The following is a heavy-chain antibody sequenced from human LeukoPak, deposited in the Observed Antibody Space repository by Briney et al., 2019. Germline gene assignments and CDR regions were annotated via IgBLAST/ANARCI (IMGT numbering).Heavy chain of an antibody. CDR3: AREIVGAIKSYFDY. J-gene: IGHJ4*02. D-gene: IGHD1-26*01. CDR1: GFTFSSYW. V-gene: IGHV3-7*01. CDR2: IRQDGGLK. Sequence: GGSLRLSCTASGFTFSSYWMSWVRQAPGKGLEWVANIRQDGGLKHYVDSVKGRFTISRDNAENSLYLQMNSLRAEDTAVYYCAREIVGAIKSYFDYWGQGTLVTASS.